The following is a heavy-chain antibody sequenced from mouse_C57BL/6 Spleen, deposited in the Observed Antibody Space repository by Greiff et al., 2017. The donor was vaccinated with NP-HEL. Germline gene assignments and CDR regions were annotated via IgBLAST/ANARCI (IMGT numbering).Heavy chain of an antibody. CDR3: ARYPAFDY. Sequence: VQLKESGGGLVKPGGSLKLSCAASGFTFSDYGMHWVRQAPEKGLEWVAYISSGSSTIYYADTVKGRFTISRDNAKNTLFLQMTSLRSEDTAMYYCARYPAFDYWGQGTTLTVSS. CDR2: ISSGSSTI. J-gene: IGHJ2*01. V-gene: IGHV5-17*01. CDR1: GFTFSDYG.